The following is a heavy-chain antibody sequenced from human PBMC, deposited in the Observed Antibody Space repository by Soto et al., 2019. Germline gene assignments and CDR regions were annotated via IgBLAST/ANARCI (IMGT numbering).Heavy chain of an antibody. CDR3: ARGATVTTNYYYGLDV. CDR2: IRNKAKSYTS. D-gene: IGHD4-4*01. V-gene: IGHV3-72*01. Sequence: GSLRLSCAASGFTFSDHYMDWVRQAPGKGLEWVGRIRNKAKSYTSEYGASVKGRFTISRDDSKKSLYLQMNSLKTEDTAVYYCARGATVTTNYYYGLDVWGQGTTVTVSS. CDR1: GFTFSDHY. J-gene: IGHJ6*02.